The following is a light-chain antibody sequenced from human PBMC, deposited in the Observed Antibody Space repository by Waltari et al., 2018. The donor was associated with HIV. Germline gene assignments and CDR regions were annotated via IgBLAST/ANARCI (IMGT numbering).Light chain of an antibody. J-gene: IGLJ2*01. V-gene: IGLV1-44*01. CDR2: SNN. CDR3: ALWDDSLNGVL. CDR1: SSNIGRNT. Sequence: QSELSQPPSASGTPGQRVAISCSGSSSNIGRNTVNWYQQLPGTAPKLLIYSNNQRPSGVPVRFSGSKSGTSASLAITGLQSEDEADYYCALWDDSLNGVLFGGGTKLTVL.